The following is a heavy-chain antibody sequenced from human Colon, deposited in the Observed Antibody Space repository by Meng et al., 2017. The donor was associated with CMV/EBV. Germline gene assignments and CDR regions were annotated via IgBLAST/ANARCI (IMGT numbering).Heavy chain of an antibody. V-gene: IGHV3-23*01. CDR1: GFTFNTYA. D-gene: IGHD3-3*01. Sequence: GESLTISCAASGFTFNTYAMAWVRQAPGKGLQWVSDIGGRDDTTFYADSVKGRFSISRDNSKNTLYLQMNSLRVEDTAIYYCAKHDYDFWTGYNLYFGYWGQGAVVTVSS. CDR3: AKHDYDFWTGYNLYFGY. J-gene: IGHJ4*02. CDR2: IGGRDDTT.